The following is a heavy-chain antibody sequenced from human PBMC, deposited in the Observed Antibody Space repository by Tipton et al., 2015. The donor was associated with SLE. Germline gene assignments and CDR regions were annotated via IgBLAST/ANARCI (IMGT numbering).Heavy chain of an antibody. J-gene: IGHJ4*02. V-gene: IGHV4-34*01. CDR2: INHSGST. Sequence: TLSLTCAVYGGSFSGYYWTWIRQTPGKGLEWIGEINHSGSTNYNPSLKSRVTISVDTSKNQFSLKLTSVTAADTAVYYCARAYGSSYSHFDHWGQGTLVTVSS. CDR1: GGSFSGYY. CDR3: ARAYGSSYSHFDH. D-gene: IGHD3-22*01.